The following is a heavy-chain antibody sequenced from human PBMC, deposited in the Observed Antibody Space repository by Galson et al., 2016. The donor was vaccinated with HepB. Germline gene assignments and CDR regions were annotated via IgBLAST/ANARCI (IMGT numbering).Heavy chain of an antibody. J-gene: IGHJ3*02. CDR1: GDSISSSRTY. V-gene: IGHV4-39*01. D-gene: IGHD3-10*01. CDR3: TRGRGVIITNAFDI. Sequence: SETLSLTCTVSGDSISSSRTYWGWIRQPPGKGLEWIGSMFYSGSTYYKLSLKSRITMSVDTSKNQFSLKLTSVTAADTAVYYCTRGRGVIITNAFDIWGQGTMVTVSS. CDR2: MFYSGST.